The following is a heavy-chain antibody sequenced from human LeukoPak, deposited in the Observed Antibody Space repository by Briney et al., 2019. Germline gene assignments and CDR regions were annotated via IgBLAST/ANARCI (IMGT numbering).Heavy chain of an antibody. CDR2: ISGSGGST. J-gene: IGHJ4*02. D-gene: IGHD5-18*01. CDR1: GFTFSSYA. CDR3: ATPYSYGENFDY. V-gene: IGHV3-23*01. Sequence: GGSLRLSCAASGFTFSSYAMSWVRQAPGKGLEWVSAISGSGGSTYYADSVKGRFTISRDNSKNTLYLQMNSLRAKDTAVYYCATPYSYGENFDYWGQGTLVTVSS.